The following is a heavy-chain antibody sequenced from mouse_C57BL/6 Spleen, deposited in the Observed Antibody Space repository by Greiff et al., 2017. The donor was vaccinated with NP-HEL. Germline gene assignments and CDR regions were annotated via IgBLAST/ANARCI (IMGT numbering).Heavy chain of an antibody. CDR2: IDPETGGT. CDR3: ARHPSTVGYAMDY. V-gene: IGHV1-15*01. D-gene: IGHD1-1*01. CDR1: GYTFTDYE. Sequence: QVQLQQSGAELVRPGASVTLSCKASGYTFTDYEMHWVKQTPVHGLEWIGAIDPETGGTAYNQKFKGKAILTADKSSSTAYMELRSLTSEDSAVYYCARHPSTVGYAMDYWGQGTSVTVSS. J-gene: IGHJ4*01.